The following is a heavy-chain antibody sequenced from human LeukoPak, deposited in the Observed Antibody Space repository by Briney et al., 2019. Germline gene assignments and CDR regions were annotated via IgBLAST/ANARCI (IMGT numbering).Heavy chain of an antibody. V-gene: IGHV4-59*01. D-gene: IGHD4-23*01. Sequence: SETLSLTCTVSGGSISSYYWSWIRQPPGKGLEWIGYIYYSGSTNYNPSLKSRVTISVDTSKNQFSLKLSSVTAADTAVYYCARGVNSQYYFDYWGQGTLVTVSS. CDR1: GGSISSYY. CDR3: ARGVNSQYYFDY. CDR2: IYYSGST. J-gene: IGHJ4*02.